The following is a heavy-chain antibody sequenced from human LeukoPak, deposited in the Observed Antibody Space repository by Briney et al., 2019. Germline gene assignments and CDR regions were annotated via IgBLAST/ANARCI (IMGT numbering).Heavy chain of an antibody. J-gene: IGHJ3*02. D-gene: IGHD3-22*01. Sequence: PSETLSLTCTVSGGSISSYYWSWIRQPPGKGLEWIGYIYYSGSTNYNPSLKSRVTISVDTSKNQFSLKLSSVTAADTAVYYCARAEQYYYDSSGYGAFDIWGQGTMVTVSS. CDR3: ARAEQYYYDSSGYGAFDI. V-gene: IGHV4-59*12. CDR1: GGSISSYY. CDR2: IYYSGST.